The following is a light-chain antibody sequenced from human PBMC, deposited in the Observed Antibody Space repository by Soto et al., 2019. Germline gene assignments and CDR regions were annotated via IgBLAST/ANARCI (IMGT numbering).Light chain of an antibody. CDR3: QQYGSSPRT. CDR1: QSLSRSS. V-gene: IGKV3-20*01. Sequence: EIVLTQSPGTLSLSPGDRATLSCRASQSLSRSSLAWYQQKPGRAPRLLIYGASSRATGIPDRFSGSGSGTDFTLTISRLEPEDFEVYYCQQYGSSPRTFGRGTRVDIX. CDR2: GAS. J-gene: IGKJ1*01.